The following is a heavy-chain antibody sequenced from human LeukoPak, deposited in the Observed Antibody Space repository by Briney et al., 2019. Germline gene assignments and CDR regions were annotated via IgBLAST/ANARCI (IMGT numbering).Heavy chain of an antibody. CDR1: GGSNSSGGYS. D-gene: IGHD3-22*01. J-gene: IGHJ4*02. CDR2: IYHSGST. CDR3: ASAYYYDGSGAFDY. V-gene: IGHV4-30-2*01. Sequence: SETLSLTCAVSGGSNSSGGYSWSWIRQPPGKGLEWVGYIYHSGSTYYNPSLKSRVTISVDRSKNQFSLKLSSETAADTAVYYCASAYYYDGSGAFDYWGQGTLVTVSS.